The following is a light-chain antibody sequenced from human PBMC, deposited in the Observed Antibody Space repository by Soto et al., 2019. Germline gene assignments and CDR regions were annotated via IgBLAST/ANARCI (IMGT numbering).Light chain of an antibody. CDR1: QSVSSSY. Sequence: EIVLTQSPGTLSLSPGERATLSCRASQSVSSSYLAWYQQKPGQATRLLIYGASSKATGIPDRFSGSGSRTDFTLTISSLEPADFALYSCQQYGSSPLTFAGGTKVEVK. J-gene: IGKJ4*01. CDR2: GAS. CDR3: QQYGSSPLT. V-gene: IGKV3-20*01.